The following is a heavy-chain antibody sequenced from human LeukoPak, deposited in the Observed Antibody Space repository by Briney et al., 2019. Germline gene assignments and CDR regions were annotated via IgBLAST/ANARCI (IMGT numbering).Heavy chain of an antibody. CDR3: AKDEAYYDFWSGYSERYYFDY. V-gene: IGHV3-30*18. J-gene: IGHJ4*02. CDR2: ISHDGSNK. Sequence: GGSLRLSCAASGFTFSSFGMHWVRQAPGKGLEWVAVISHDGSNKYYADSVKGQFIISRDNSKNTLYLQMNSLRPEDTAVYYCAKDEAYYDFWSGYSERYYFDYWGQGTLVTVSS. D-gene: IGHD3-3*01. CDR1: GFTFSSFG.